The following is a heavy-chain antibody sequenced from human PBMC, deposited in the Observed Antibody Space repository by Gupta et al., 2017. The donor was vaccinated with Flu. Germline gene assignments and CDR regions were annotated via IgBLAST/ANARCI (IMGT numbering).Heavy chain of an antibody. Sequence: EVQLVESRGGLVQPGGSLRLSCAASGFTFSSYSMNWVRQAPGKGLEWVSYISSSSSTIYYADSVKGRFTISRDNAKNSLYVQMNRLRDEETAVYYCATVARRGVVNDAFDIGGQGTMVTVCS. CDR1: GFTFSSYS. CDR2: ISSSSSTI. J-gene: IGHJ3*02. V-gene: IGHV3-48*02. D-gene: IGHD3-3*01. CDR3: ATVARRGVVNDAFDI.